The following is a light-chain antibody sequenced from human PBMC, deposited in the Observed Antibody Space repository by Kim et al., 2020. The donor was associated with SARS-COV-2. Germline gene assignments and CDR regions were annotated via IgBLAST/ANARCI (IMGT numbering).Light chain of an antibody. CDR2: SNN. CDR3: GTSDDSLSGRV. V-gene: IGLV1-47*02. J-gene: IGLJ3*02. Sequence: QSVLTQPPSASGTPGQRVTISCSGSSSNIRGNYDYCYHQLPATAPTLLIFSNNRQPSAVVDRFSCAKTGSSASLATSGLRSEDEAAYYCGTSDDSLSGRVFGGGTQLTVL. CDR1: SSNIRGNY.